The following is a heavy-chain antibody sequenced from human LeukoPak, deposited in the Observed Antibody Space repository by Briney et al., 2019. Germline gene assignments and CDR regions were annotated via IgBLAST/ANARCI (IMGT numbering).Heavy chain of an antibody. CDR1: GYTFSSFA. D-gene: IGHD5-12*01. Sequence: GGSLRLSCAASGYTFSSFAMSWVRLAPGEGLEWVSSISGSGGSTNYADSVKGRFTISRDNSKNTMYLQMNSLTADDTAVYYCSKDHKFSGYDNYFDYWGQGTLVTVSS. CDR2: ISGSGGST. CDR3: SKDHKFSGYDNYFDY. J-gene: IGHJ4*02. V-gene: IGHV3-23*01.